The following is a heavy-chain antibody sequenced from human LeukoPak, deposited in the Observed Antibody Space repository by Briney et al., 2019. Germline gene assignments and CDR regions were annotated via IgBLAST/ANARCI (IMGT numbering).Heavy chain of an antibody. J-gene: IGHJ3*02. CDR3: VKESDAFDI. CDR1: GFIFSNYV. CDR2: IWHDGSEK. Sequence: PGGSLRLSRAASGFIFSNYVMHWVRQAPGKGLEWVAVIWHDGSEKYYGDSVKGRFSISRDNSKNTLYLQMNSLRAEDTAVYFCVKESDAFDIWGQGTMVTVSS. V-gene: IGHV3-33*06.